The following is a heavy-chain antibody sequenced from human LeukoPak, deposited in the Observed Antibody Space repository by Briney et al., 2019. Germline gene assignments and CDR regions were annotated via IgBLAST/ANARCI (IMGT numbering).Heavy chain of an antibody. CDR3: ARVNTMVRGVIRAFDI. CDR1: GDSVSNGNYY. Sequence: SETLSLTCIVSGDSVSNGNYYWSWIRQPPGKGLEWIGYIYYSGSTNYNPSLKSRVTISVDTSKNQFSLKLSSVTAADTAVYYCARVNTMVRGVIRAFDIWGQGTMVTVSS. D-gene: IGHD3-10*01. V-gene: IGHV4-61*01. J-gene: IGHJ3*02. CDR2: IYYSGST.